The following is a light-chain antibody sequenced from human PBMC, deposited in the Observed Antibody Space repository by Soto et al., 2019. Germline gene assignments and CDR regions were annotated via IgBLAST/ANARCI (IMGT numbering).Light chain of an antibody. V-gene: IGKV3-11*01. J-gene: IGKJ4*01. Sequence: EIVLTQSPATLSLSPGERATLSCRASQSVSSFFAWYQQKRGQAPRLLIYDASKRATGIPARFSGSGSGTDFTLTISSLEPEEFAVYYCQHRFNWPLTFGGGTTVEIK. CDR3: QHRFNWPLT. CDR2: DAS. CDR1: QSVSSF.